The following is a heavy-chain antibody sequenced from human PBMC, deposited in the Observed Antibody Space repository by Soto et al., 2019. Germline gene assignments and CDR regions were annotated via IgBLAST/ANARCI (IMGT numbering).Heavy chain of an antibody. D-gene: IGHD3-16*01. J-gene: IGHJ5*01. CDR3: VKDVGWNYVADS. Sequence: GGSLRLSCAASGFTFNNYGMHWIRQAPGKGLEWVAVISDDGNKKHYADSVKGRFSISRDSSKNTVFLQMDSLRADDTALYYCVKDVGWNYVADSWGQGTVVTVSS. CDR2: ISDDGNKK. CDR1: GFTFNNYG. V-gene: IGHV3-30*18.